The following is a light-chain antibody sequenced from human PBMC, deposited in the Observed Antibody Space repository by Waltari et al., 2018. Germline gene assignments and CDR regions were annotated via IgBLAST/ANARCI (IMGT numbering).Light chain of an antibody. Sequence: QYALTQHRTVSGSPGQSVTISCTGISSDVFVSWYQEHPGKAPKVVIYDVSKRHSGVPQLFSGSMSCSTASLTISCLQDEDAAYSYSFSYVSAYIYAFVTGTKFTVL. CDR2: DVS. CDR3: FSYVSAYIYA. J-gene: IGLJ1*01. V-gene: IGLV2-11*01. CDR1: SSDVF.